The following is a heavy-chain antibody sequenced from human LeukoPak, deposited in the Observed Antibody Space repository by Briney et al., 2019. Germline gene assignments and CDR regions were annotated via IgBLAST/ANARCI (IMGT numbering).Heavy chain of an antibody. Sequence: SETLSLTCAVYGGSFSGYYWSWIRQPPGKGPEWIGEINHSGSTNYNPSLKSRVTISVDTSKNQFSLKLSSVTAADTAVYYCARGRGSSWYYYYYMDVWGKGTTVTVSS. V-gene: IGHV4-34*01. CDR2: INHSGST. J-gene: IGHJ6*03. CDR3: ARGRGSSWYYYYYMDV. CDR1: GGSFSGYY. D-gene: IGHD6-13*01.